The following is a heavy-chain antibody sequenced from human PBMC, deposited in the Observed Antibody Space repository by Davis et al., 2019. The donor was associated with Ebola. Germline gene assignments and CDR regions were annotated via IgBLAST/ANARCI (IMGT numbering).Heavy chain of an antibody. V-gene: IGHV4-34*01. Sequence: PSETLSLTCAVYGGSFSGYYWSWIRQPPGKGLEWIGEINHSGSTNYNPSLKSRVTISVDTSKNQFSLKLSSVTAADTAVYYCARGNWGWNYWGQGTLVTVSS. CDR2: INHSGST. J-gene: IGHJ4*02. CDR3: ARGNWGWNY. D-gene: IGHD7-27*01. CDR1: GGSFSGYY.